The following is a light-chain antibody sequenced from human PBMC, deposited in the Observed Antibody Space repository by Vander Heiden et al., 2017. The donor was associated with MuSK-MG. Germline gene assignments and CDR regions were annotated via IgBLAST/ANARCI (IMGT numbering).Light chain of an antibody. J-gene: IGLJ2*01. CDR3: QVWDSISAHVV. Sequence: SYVLTQPPPVSVAPGKTASITCGGNDIGTKSVHWYQQKPGQAPVLVISFDRDRPSGIPERFSGSNSGNTATLTISRVAAGDEADYYCQVWDSISAHVVFGGGTQLTVL. V-gene: IGLV3-21*01. CDR2: FDR. CDR1: DIGTKS.